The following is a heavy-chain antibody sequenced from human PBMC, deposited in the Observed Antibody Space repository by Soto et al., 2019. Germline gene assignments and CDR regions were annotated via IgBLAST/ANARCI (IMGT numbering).Heavy chain of an antibody. V-gene: IGHV4-30-4*01. CDR1: GGSVSRGDYY. D-gene: IGHD3-22*01. Sequence: QVQLQESGPGLVKPSQTLSVTCTVSGGSVSRGDYYWSWIRQPPGKGLEWIGYIYYSGSTYYNPSLKSRVTISLDTSKNQFSLKLSSVTAADTAVYYCARDVRRMYYDSSGYYGDWGQGTLVTVSS. CDR3: ARDVRRMYYDSSGYYGD. J-gene: IGHJ4*02. CDR2: IYYSGST.